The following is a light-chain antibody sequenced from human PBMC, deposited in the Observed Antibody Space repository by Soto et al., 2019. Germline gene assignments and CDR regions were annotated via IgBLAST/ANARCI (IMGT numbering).Light chain of an antibody. J-gene: IGKJ1*01. CDR3: QQYNSYPWT. CDR2: DAS. Sequence: DIQMTQSPSTLSACVGDRVTITCRASQSISSWLAWYQQKPGKAPKLLIYDASSLESGVPSRFSGSGSGTEFTLTISSLQPDDFVTYYCQQYNSYPWTFGQGTKVEIK. CDR1: QSISSW. V-gene: IGKV1-5*01.